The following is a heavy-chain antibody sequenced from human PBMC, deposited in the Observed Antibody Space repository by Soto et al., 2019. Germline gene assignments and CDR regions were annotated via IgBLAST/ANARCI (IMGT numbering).Heavy chain of an antibody. V-gene: IGHV4-59*01. Sequence: SETLSLTCTFSGGSISSYYWSWIRQPPGKGLEWIGYIYYSGSTNYNPSLKSRVTISVDTSKNQFSLKLSSVTAADTAVYYCARGDGYNPLAVYWGQGTLVTVSS. CDR2: IYYSGST. CDR1: GGSISSYY. CDR3: ARGDGYNPLAVY. J-gene: IGHJ4*02. D-gene: IGHD5-12*01.